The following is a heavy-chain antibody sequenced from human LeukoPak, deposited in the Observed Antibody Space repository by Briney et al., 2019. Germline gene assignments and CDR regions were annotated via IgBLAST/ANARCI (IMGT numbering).Heavy chain of an antibody. CDR3: AKDRSCSGSSCNVGS. CDR2: ISGSGGST. V-gene: IGHV3-23*01. J-gene: IGHJ3*01. Sequence: GGSLRLSCAASGFTFSSFAMSWVRQDPGKGLEWVSAISGSGGSTFYADSVKGRFTISRDNSKNTLFLQMNSLRAEDTAVYYCAKDRSCSGSSCNVGSWGQGTMVTVSS. D-gene: IGHD2-2*01. CDR1: GFTFSSFA.